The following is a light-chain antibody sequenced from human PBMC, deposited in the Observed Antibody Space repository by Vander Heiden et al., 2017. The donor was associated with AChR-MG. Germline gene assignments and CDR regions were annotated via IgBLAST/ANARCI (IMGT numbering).Light chain of an antibody. Sequence: SYVLTQPPPGSVAPGKTARITRGGNNIGSKSVHGYQQKPGQAPVLVIYYDSDRPSGIPERFSGSNSGNTATLTISRVEAGDEADYYCQVWDSSSDLVVFGGGTKLTVL. CDR2: YDS. V-gene: IGLV3-21*04. CDR1: NIGSKS. J-gene: IGLJ2*01. CDR3: QVWDSSSDLVV.